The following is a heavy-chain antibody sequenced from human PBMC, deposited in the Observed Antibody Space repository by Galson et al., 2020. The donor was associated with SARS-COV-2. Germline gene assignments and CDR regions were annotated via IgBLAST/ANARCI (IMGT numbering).Heavy chain of an antibody. CDR1: GYTLTELS. CDR3: ATGPPRDYDCWFDP. Sequence: ASVKVSCKVSGYTLTELSMHWVRQAPGKGLEWMGGFDPEDGETIYAQKFQGRVTMTEDTSTDTAYMELSSLRSEDTAVYYCATGPPRDYDCWFDPWGQGTLVTVSS. D-gene: IGHD3-3*01. CDR2: FDPEDGET. J-gene: IGHJ5*02. V-gene: IGHV1-24*01.